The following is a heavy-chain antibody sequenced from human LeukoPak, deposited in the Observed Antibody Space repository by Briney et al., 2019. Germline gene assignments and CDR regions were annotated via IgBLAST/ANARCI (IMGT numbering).Heavy chain of an antibody. CDR3: AREVVIISKGIDY. Sequence: SETLSLTCTVSGGSISSGSYYWSWIRQPAGKGLEWIARIYTSGSTNYNPSLKSRVTISVDTSKNQFSLKLSSVTAADTAVYYCAREVVIISKGIDYWGQGTLVTVSS. J-gene: IGHJ4*02. D-gene: IGHD3-3*01. CDR2: IYTSGST. CDR1: GGSISSGSYY. V-gene: IGHV4-61*02.